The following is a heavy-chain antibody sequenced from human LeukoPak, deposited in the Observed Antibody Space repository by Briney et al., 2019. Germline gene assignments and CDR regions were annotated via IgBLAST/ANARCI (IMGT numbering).Heavy chain of an antibody. CDR2: IYYSGST. J-gene: IGHJ5*02. D-gene: IGHD4-17*01. Sequence: SETLSLTCTVSGGSISSGGYYWSWIRQHPGKGLEWIGYIYYSGSTYYNPSLKSRVTISVDTSKNQFSLKLSSVTAADTAVYYCARDRGHDYGGPQTYNWFDPWGQGTLVTVSS. V-gene: IGHV4-31*03. CDR3: ARDRGHDYGGPQTYNWFDP. CDR1: GGSISSGGYY.